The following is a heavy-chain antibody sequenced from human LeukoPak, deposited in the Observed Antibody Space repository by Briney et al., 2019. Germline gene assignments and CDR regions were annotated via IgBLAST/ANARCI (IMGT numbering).Heavy chain of an antibody. Sequence: GGSRRLSCAASGFTFSSYAMSWVRQAPGKGLEWVSAISGSGGSTYYADSVKGRFTISRDNSKNTLYLQMNSLRAEDTAVYYCAPLVVVVAATSTGGYWGQGTLVTVSS. CDR2: ISGSGGST. CDR1: GFTFSSYA. J-gene: IGHJ4*02. CDR3: APLVVVVAATSTGGY. V-gene: IGHV3-23*01. D-gene: IGHD2-15*01.